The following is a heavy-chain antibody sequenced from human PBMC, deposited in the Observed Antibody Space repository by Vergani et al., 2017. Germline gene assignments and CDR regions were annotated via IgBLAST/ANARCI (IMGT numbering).Heavy chain of an antibody. CDR3: ASAYNYYDSSGYAPYYYGMDV. CDR1: GGTFSSYA. Sequence: QVQLVQSGAEVKKPGSSVKVSCKASGGTFSSYAISWVRQAPGQGLEWMGGISPIFGTANYAQKFQGRVTITADESTSTAYMELSSLRSEDTAVYYCASAYNYYDSSGYAPYYYGMDVWGQGTTVTVSS. J-gene: IGHJ6*02. D-gene: IGHD3-22*01. V-gene: IGHV1-69*12. CDR2: ISPIFGTA.